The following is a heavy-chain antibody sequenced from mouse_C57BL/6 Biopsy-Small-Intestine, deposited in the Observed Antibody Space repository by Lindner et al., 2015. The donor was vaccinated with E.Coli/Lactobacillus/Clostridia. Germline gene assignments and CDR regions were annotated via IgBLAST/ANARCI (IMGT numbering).Heavy chain of an antibody. J-gene: IGHJ2*01. CDR3: ARGERGDFDY. CDR2: IYLGDGDT. Sequence: VQLQESGAELVKPGASVKISCKASGYAFNSYWMIWVKQRPGKGLEWIGQIYLGDGDTNYSGTFKGKATLTADKSSSTAYMQLNSLTSEDSAVYFCARGERGDFDYWGQGTTLTVSS. V-gene: IGHV1-80*01. CDR1: GYAFNSYW.